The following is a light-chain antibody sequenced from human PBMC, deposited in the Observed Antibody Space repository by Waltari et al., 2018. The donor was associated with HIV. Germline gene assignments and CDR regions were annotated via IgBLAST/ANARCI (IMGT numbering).Light chain of an antibody. CDR3: LLYYGGRQPTWV. V-gene: IGLV7-43*01. J-gene: IGLJ3*02. CDR2: SAD. Sequence: VVTQEPSLTVSPGGTVTFTCTSSTGAVTSSSYASWFQQRPGQAPRPLIYSADKRHSWTPDHFSGSLLGAKAALTLFGAQPEDEADYFCLLYYGGRQPTWVFGGGTKLTV. CDR1: TGAVTSSSY.